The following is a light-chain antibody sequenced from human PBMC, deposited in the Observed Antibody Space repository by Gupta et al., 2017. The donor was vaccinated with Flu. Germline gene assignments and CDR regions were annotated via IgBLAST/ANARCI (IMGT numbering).Light chain of an antibody. CDR3: QQRNSTPWT. CDR2: DAS. V-gene: IGKV1-39*01. Sequence: DIQMTQSPSSLSASVGDRVTITCRASQSISSYLNWYQQKPGKAPKLLIYDASRVESGVPSRFSGSGSGTDFTLTISSLQPEDFATYYCQQRNSTPWTFGQGTKVEIK. J-gene: IGKJ1*01. CDR1: QSISSY.